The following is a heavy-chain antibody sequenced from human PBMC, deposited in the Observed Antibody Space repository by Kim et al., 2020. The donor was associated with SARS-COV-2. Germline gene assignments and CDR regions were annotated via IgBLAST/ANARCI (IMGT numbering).Heavy chain of an antibody. V-gene: IGHV3-43*02. CDR1: GFTFDDYS. Sequence: GGSLRLSCAASGFTFDDYSMHWVRQAPGKGLEWVSLISGDGGSTYYVDSVKGRFTISRDNSKNSLYLQMNSLRTEDTALYYCAKSGDYYYDSSGYLYYYYYMDVWGTGTAVTVSS. J-gene: IGHJ6*03. CDR2: ISGDGGST. D-gene: IGHD3-22*01. CDR3: AKSGDYYYDSSGYLYYYYYMDV.